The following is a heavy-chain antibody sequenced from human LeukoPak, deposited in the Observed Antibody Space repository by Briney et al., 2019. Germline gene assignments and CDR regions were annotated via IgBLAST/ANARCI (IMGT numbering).Heavy chain of an antibody. CDR1: GGSISGYY. CDR2: IYYTGST. Sequence: SETLSLTCSVSGGSISGYYWSWIRQPPGKELEWIGYIYYTGSTKYNPSLTGRVTISADTSKNQFSLSLTSVTAADTAVYYCARGSNWFLTNWFDPWGQGTLVTVSS. D-gene: IGHD1-26*01. J-gene: IGHJ5*02. CDR3: ARGSNWFLTNWFDP. V-gene: IGHV4-59*01.